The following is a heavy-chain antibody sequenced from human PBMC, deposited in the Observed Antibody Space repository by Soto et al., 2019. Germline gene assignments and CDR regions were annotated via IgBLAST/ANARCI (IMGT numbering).Heavy chain of an antibody. CDR1: GGTFSSYA. CDR2: IIPIFGTA. Sequence: ASVKVSCKASGGTFSSYAISWVRQAPGQGLEWMGGIIPIFGTANYAQKFQGRVTITADESTSTAYMELSSLRSEDTAVYYCARQLADAFDIWGQGTMVTVSS. J-gene: IGHJ3*02. D-gene: IGHD6-13*01. V-gene: IGHV1-69*13. CDR3: ARQLADAFDI.